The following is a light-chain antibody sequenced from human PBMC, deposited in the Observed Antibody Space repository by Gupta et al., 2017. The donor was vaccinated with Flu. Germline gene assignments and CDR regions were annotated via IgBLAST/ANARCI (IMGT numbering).Light chain of an antibody. CDR1: QDISNY. V-gene: IGKV1-33*01. CDR3: QQDDNLPIT. J-gene: IGKJ5*01. Sequence: DIQMTQSPSSLSSSVGDRVTITCQASQDISNYLNWYQQKPGKAPKLLIYDASNLETGVPSRFSGSGSGTDFTFTISSLQPEDVATYYCQQDDNLPITFGQGTQLDIK. CDR2: DAS.